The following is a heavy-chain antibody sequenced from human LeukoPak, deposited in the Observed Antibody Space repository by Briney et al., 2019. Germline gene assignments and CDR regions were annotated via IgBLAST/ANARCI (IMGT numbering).Heavy chain of an antibody. CDR1: GLTFSDYY. D-gene: IGHD1-26*01. V-gene: IGHV3-11*01. CDR2: ISSSGSII. J-gene: IGHJ4*02. Sequence: GGSLRLSCAASGLTFSDYYMSWIRQAPGKGLEWVSYISSSGSIIYYADSVKGRFTISRDNAKNSLYLQMYSLRAEDTAVYYCARDRIGGNYSPLDYWGQGTLVTVSS. CDR3: ARDRIGGNYSPLDY.